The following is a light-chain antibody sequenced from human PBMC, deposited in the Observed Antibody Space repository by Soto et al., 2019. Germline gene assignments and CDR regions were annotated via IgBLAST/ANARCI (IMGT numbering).Light chain of an antibody. CDR1: SSDVGGYNY. CDR3: SSYTSTSTLEVV. V-gene: IGLV2-14*01. CDR2: DVS. Sequence: HSALTQPASVSGSPGQSITISCTGTSSDVGGYNYVSWYQQHPGKAPKLMIYDVSNRPSGVSNRFSGSKSGNTASLTISGLQAEDEADCYCSSYTSTSTLEVVFGGGTKLTVL. J-gene: IGLJ2*01.